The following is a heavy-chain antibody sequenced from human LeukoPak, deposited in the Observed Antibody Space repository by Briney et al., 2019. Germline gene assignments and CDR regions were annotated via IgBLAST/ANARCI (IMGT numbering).Heavy chain of an antibody. D-gene: IGHD5-24*01. V-gene: IGHV3-23*01. CDR3: AKVGKMATRYFDY. J-gene: IGHJ4*02. CDR2: ISGSGGST. Sequence: PGGSLRLSCAASGFTFSSYAMSWVRQAPGKGLEWVSTISGSGGSTYYADSVKGRFTISRDNSKNTLYLQMNSLRAEDTAVYYCAKVGKMATRYFDYWGQGTLVTVSS. CDR1: GFTFSSYA.